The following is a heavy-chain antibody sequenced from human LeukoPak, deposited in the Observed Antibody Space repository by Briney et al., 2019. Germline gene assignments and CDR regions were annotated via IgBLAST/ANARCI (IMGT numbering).Heavy chain of an antibody. Sequence: PSETLSLTCTVSGDSISTGSHYWGWIRQPPGKGLEWIGSIYFSGSTYYNPSLKRRVTISVNTSKNQFSLNLSSVTAADTAVYYCARETGTVSWGQGTLVTVSS. CDR3: ARETGTVS. CDR2: IYFSGST. D-gene: IGHD3-9*01. CDR1: GDSISTGSHY. J-gene: IGHJ5*02. V-gene: IGHV4-39*01.